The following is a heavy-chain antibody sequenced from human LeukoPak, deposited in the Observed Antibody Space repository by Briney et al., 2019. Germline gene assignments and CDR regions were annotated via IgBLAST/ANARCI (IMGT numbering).Heavy chain of an antibody. D-gene: IGHD6-13*01. CDR3: ASAAAGFRNYFDY. CDR1: GFTFSSYG. J-gene: IGHJ4*02. CDR2: INIDGSTI. Sequence: PGRSLRLSCAASGFTFSSYGMHWVRQAPGKGPVWVSRINIDGSTINYADSVKGRFTISRDNAKNTLYLQMNSLRPEDTAVYYCASAAAGFRNYFDYWGQGTLVTVSS. V-gene: IGHV3-74*01.